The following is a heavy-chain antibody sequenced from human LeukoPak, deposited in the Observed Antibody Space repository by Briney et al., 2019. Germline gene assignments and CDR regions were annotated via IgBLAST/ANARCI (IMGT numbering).Heavy chain of an antibody. V-gene: IGHV3-64*01. CDR1: GFIFSDYD. Sequence: GGSLRLSCAASGFIFSDYDVPWVRQAPGKGLEFVSAITSNGGRTFYANSVKGRFTISRDNSKNALYPQMDSLRADDMAVYYCARGAASGGYDYWGQGALVTVSS. D-gene: IGHD3-10*01. J-gene: IGHJ4*02. CDR2: ITSNGGRT. CDR3: ARGAASGGYDY.